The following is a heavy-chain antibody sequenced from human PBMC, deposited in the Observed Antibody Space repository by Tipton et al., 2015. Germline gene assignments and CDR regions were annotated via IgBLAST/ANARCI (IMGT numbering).Heavy chain of an antibody. CDR3: AKDLLTSIFVTIFGVAPDF. Sequence: SLRLSCAASGFTVNRNYMSWVRQAPGKGLEWVSVIYSGDSGDNTYYADSVKGRFTISRDQSKNTLYLQMNSLRAEDTAVYYCAKDLLTSIFVTIFGVAPDFWGQGTLVTVSS. CDR1: GFTVNRNY. J-gene: IGHJ4*02. V-gene: IGHV3-53*05. D-gene: IGHD3-3*01. CDR2: IYSGDSGDNT.